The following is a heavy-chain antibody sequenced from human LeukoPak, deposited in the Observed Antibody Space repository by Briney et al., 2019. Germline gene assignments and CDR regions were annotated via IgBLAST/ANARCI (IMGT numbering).Heavy chain of an antibody. CDR1: GFTFSSNG. J-gene: IGHJ4*02. CDR3: AKAPANYVDTAMGTFEY. Sequence: PGGSLRLSCVASGFTFSSNGMHWVRQAPGKGLEWVAFIRNDGSNKYYVDSVKGRFTIYRDNSKNTLYLQMNSLRAEDTAVYYCAKAPANYVDTAMGTFEYWGQGTLVTVSS. D-gene: IGHD5-18*01. CDR2: IRNDGSNK. V-gene: IGHV3-30*02.